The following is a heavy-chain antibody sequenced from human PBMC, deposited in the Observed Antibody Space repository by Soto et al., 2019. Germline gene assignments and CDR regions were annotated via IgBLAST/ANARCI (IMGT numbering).Heavy chain of an antibody. CDR1: GSTFSSYS. D-gene: IGHD3-10*01. CDR3: ASKKLSSHGMDV. J-gene: IGHJ6*02. V-gene: IGHV3-21*01. CDR2: ISSSISYI. Sequence: GGSLRLSCAASGSTFSSYSMNWVRQAPGKGLEWVSSISSSISYIYYADSVKGRFTISRDNAKNSLYLQMNSLRAEDTAVYYCASKKLSSHGMDVWGQGTTVTVSS.